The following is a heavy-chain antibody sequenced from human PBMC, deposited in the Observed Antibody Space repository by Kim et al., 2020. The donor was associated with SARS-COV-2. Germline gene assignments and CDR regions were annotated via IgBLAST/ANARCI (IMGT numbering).Heavy chain of an antibody. D-gene: IGHD5-18*01. CDR3: ARPGGDTSQFDY. CDR2: INFSVSTT. V-gene: IGHV1-46*01. Sequence: ASVKVSCKSSGYTFTRYYMHWVRQAPGQGLEWMGLINFSVSTTNYAQKFQDRVTMTRDTSTSTVSMELSSRRSDDTAMYYFARPGGDTSQFDYWGQGTLV. J-gene: IGHJ4*02. CDR1: GYTFTRYY.